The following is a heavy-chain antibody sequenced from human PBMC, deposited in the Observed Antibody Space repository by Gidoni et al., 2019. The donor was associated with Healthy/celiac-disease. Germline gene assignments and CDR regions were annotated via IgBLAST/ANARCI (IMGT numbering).Heavy chain of an antibody. Sequence: QVQLQQWGAGLLKPSETLSLTCAVYGGSFSGYYWSWIRQPPGKVLEWIGEINHSGSTNYNPSLKSRVTISVDTSKNQFSLKLSSVTAADTAVYYCARHDSSRERFDYWGQGTLVTVSS. CDR3: ARHDSSRERFDY. J-gene: IGHJ4*02. CDR1: GGSFSGYY. D-gene: IGHD3-22*01. V-gene: IGHV4-34*01. CDR2: INHSGST.